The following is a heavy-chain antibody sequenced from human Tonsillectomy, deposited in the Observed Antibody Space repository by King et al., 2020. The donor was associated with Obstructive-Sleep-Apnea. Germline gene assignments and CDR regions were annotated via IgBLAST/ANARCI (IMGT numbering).Heavy chain of an antibody. CDR1: GFMFDDYT. J-gene: IGHJ6*02. CDR3: AKTFISGSLYYHYYGMDV. V-gene: IGHV3-43*01. Sequence: VQLVESGGVVVQPGGSLRLSCAASGFMFDDYTMHWVRHPPGKCLEWVSPISWDGGITYHAAPVKGRFTISSDNSKNSLYLQMNSLRIEDTALYYCAKTFISGSLYYHYYGMDVWGLGTTVTVSS. CDR2: ISWDGGIT. D-gene: IGHD3-10*01.